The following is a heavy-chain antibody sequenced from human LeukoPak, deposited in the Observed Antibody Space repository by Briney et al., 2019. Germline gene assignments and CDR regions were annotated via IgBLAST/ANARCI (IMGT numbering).Heavy chain of an antibody. CDR2: INHSGST. V-gene: IGHV4-34*01. CDR1: GGSFSGYY. Sequence: SETLSLTCAVYGGSFSGYYWGWIRQPPGKGLEWIGEINHSGSTNYNPSLKSRVTISVDTSKNQFSLKLSSVIAADTAVYYCARGRSGWRRGFDYWGQGTLVTVSS. CDR3: ARGRSGWRRGFDY. J-gene: IGHJ4*02. D-gene: IGHD6-19*01.